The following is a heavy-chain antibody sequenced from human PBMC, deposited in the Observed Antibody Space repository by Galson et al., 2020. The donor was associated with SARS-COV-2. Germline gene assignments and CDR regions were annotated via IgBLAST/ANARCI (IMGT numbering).Heavy chain of an antibody. D-gene: IGHD3-22*01. J-gene: IGHJ3*02. CDR2: ITTNGRST. Sequence: TGGSLRLSCSASGFSFRSYYMYWVRQAPGKGLESVSLITTNGRSTYYADSVKGRFTISRDDSKNTLYLQMSSLRAEDTAVYYCVKETPFSDSSGPDIWGQGTMVIVSS. CDR3: VKETPFSDSSGPDI. V-gene: IGHV3-64D*08. CDR1: GFSFRSYY.